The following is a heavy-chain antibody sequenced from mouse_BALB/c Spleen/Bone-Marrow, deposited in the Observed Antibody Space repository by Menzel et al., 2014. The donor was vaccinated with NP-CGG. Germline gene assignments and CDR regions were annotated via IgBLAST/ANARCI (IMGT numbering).Heavy chain of an antibody. V-gene: IGHV1-54*01. Sequence: QVQLKESGAELVRPGTSVKVSCKASGYAFTNYLIEWVKQRPGQGLEWIGVINPGSGGTNYNEKFKGKATLTADKSSSTAYMQLSSLTSDDSAVYFCARHYFDYWGQGTTLTVPS. CDR3: ARHYFDY. CDR2: INPGSGGT. J-gene: IGHJ2*01. CDR1: GYAFTNYL.